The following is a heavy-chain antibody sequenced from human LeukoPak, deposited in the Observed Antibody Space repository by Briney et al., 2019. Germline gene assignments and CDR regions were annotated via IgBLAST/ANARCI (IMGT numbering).Heavy chain of an antibody. V-gene: IGHV1-2*02. D-gene: IGHD1-26*01. Sequence: ASVKVSCKASGYTFTCYYMHWVRQAPGQGLEWMGWINPNSGGTNYAQKFQGRVTMTRDTSISTAYMELSRLRSDDTAVYYCARAPVSGSYSDAFDIWGQGTMVTVSS. CDR1: GYTFTCYY. CDR3: ARAPVSGSYSDAFDI. CDR2: INPNSGGT. J-gene: IGHJ3*02.